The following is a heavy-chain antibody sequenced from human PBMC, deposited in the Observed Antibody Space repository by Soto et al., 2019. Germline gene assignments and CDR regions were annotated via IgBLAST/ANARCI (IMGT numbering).Heavy chain of an antibody. CDR1: GYTFTSYG. CDR2: ISAYNGNT. J-gene: IGHJ4*02. Sequence: ASVEVSCKASGYTFTSYGISWVRQAPGQGLEWMGWISAYNGNTNYAQKLQGRVTMTTDTSTSTAYMELRSLRSDDTAVYYCARVQIVGATTFGGDYWGQGTLVTVSS. D-gene: IGHD1-26*01. CDR3: ARVQIVGATTFGGDY. V-gene: IGHV1-18*04.